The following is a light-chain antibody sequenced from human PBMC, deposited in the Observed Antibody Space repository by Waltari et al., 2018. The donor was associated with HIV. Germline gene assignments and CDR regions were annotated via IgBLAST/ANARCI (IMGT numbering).Light chain of an antibody. V-gene: IGLV1-47*01. CDR2: RDK. Sequence: QSVLTQSPSASGTPGQRVSISCSGSTSNIGNNYVCWYLQFPGTAPKLLIYRDKQRHSGVHDRFSGSKSGTSASLAISGLRSDDEAQYYCAVWDDSLSGVVFGGGTKLTVL. CDR1: TSNIGNNY. J-gene: IGLJ2*01. CDR3: AVWDDSLSGVV.